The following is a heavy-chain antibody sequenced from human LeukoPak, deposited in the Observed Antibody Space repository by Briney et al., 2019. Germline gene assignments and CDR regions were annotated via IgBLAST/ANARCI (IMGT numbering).Heavy chain of an antibody. CDR1: GFTFSSYV. CDR2: IGDSGDST. V-gene: IGHV3-23*01. CDR3: AKPGYSSGWYLFDY. D-gene: IGHD6-19*01. Sequence: PGGSLRLSCAASGFTFSSYVMSWVRQAPGKGPEWVSVIGDSGDSTYYADSVKGRFTISRDNSKNTLYLHMNSLRAEDAAVYYCAKPGYSSGWYLFDYWDQGTLVTVSS. J-gene: IGHJ4*02.